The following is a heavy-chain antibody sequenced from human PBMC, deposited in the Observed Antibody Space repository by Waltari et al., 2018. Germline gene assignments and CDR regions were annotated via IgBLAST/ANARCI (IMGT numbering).Heavy chain of an antibody. CDR1: GFTFTDYY. D-gene: IGHD6-6*01. Sequence: DVQLVQSGAEVKKPGATVKISCKISGFTFTDYYIHWVQQAPGKGLKWVGLVDPEDGETVYAGNFQGRVTITADTLTDTAFMEVDTLRSEDTAVYYCATGREQLAHFDHWGQGPLVIVSS. V-gene: IGHV1-69-2*01. CDR3: ATGREQLAHFDH. J-gene: IGHJ4*02. CDR2: VDPEDGET.